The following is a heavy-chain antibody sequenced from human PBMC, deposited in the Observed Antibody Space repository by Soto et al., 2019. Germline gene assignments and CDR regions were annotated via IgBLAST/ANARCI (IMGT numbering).Heavy chain of an antibody. D-gene: IGHD4-17*01. J-gene: IGHJ4*02. CDR1: GFTFKGSA. CDR3: TSENDYGDYIPLGY. V-gene: IGHV3-73*01. CDR2: IRSKINTYAT. Sequence: EVQLVESGGGLVQPGGSLKLSCAASGFTFKGSALHWVRQASGKGLEWVGRIRSKINTYATAYAASVKGRFTISRDDSKNTAYLQMNSLKTEDTAVYFCTSENDYGDYIPLGYWGQGTLVTVSS.